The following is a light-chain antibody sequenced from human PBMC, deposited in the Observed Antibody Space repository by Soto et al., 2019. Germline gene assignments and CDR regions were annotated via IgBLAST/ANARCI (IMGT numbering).Light chain of an antibody. CDR1: QSVSSY. CDR2: GAS. CDR3: QQYNDWPLT. Sequence: EIVLTQSPATLSLSPGERPTLSCRASQSVSSYLSWYQQRPGQAPRLLIYGASSRATGVPARFSGSGSGTEFTLTISSLQSEDFAVYYCQQYNDWPLTFGGGTKVDIK. J-gene: IGKJ4*01. V-gene: IGKV3-15*01.